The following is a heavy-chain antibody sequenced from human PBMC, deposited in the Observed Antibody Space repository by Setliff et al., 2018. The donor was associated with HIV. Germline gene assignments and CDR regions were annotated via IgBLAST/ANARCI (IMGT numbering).Heavy chain of an antibody. CDR3: VRVGSAMVQGIILYYYYYYMDV. CDR1: GGSISTSNYY. V-gene: IGHV4-39*07. J-gene: IGHJ6*03. Sequence: PSETLSLTCTVSGGSISTSNYYWGWIRQPPGKGLEWIGGIYYSGNTYYNPSLKSRVTISGDTSQNQVSLKLSSVTAADTAVYYCVRVGSAMVQGIILYYYYYYMDVWGKGTTVTVSS. D-gene: IGHD3-10*01. CDR2: IYYSGNT.